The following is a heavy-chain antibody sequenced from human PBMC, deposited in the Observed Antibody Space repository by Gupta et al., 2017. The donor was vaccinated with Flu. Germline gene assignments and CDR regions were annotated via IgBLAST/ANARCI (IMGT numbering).Heavy chain of an antibody. J-gene: IGHJ6*02. CDR1: A. CDR3: AKEIAMDV. Sequence: AMSWVRQAPGKGLEWVSTISGSGDNTYYADSVKGRFTISRDNSKSTLYLQINSLRAEDTALYYCAKEIAMDVWGQGTTVTVSS. CDR2: ISGSGDNT. V-gene: IGHV3-23*01.